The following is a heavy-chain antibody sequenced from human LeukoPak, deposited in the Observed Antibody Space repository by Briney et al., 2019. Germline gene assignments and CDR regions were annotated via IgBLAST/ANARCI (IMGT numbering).Heavy chain of an antibody. Sequence: ASVKVSCKASGYTFTGYYMHWVRQAPGQGLEWMGWINPNSGGTNYAQKLQGRVTMTTDTSTSTAYMELRSLRSDDTAVYYCARDLLSAVRGVYWFDPWGQGTLVTVSS. D-gene: IGHD3-10*01. CDR2: INPNSGGT. V-gene: IGHV1-2*02. CDR3: ARDLLSAVRGVYWFDP. CDR1: GYTFTGYY. J-gene: IGHJ5*02.